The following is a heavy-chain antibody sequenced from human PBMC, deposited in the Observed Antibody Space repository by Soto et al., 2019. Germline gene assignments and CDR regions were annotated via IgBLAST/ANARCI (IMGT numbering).Heavy chain of an antibody. CDR2: VNTDGSST. J-gene: IGHJ6*04. CDR3: ARMNSAYDSVYYYDYGLDV. CDR1: GFTFSRYW. V-gene: IGHV3-74*01. Sequence: GGSLRLSCEASGFTFSRYWMHWVRQAPGKGLVWVSRVNTDGSSTTYADSVEGRFTISRDNAKNTLFLQMNSLTAEDTAIYYCARMNSAYDSVYYYDYGLDVWGKGTTVTVSS. D-gene: IGHD5-12*01.